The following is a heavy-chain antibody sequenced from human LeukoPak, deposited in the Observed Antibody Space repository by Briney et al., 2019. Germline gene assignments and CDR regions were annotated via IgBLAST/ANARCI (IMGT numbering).Heavy chain of an antibody. J-gene: IGHJ6*02. Sequence: ASVKVSCKASGYTFTSYGINWVRQAPGQGLEWMGWISVYNGNTNYAQKLQDRVTMTTETSTNIAYMELRSLRSEDTAVYYCARLHYYDSSGYYPHFYYYYGMDVWGQGTTVTVSS. CDR3: ARLHYYDSSGYYPHFYYYYGMDV. CDR2: ISVYNGNT. CDR1: GYTFTSYG. V-gene: IGHV1-18*01. D-gene: IGHD3-22*01.